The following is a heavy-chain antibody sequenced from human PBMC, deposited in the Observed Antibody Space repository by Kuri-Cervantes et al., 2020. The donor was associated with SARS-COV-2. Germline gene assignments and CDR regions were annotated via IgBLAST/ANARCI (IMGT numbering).Heavy chain of an antibody. CDR1: GFTFGSYW. Sequence: GESLKISCAASGFTFGSYWMSWVRQAPGKGLEWVANIKQDGSEKYYVDSVKGRFTISRDNAKNSLYLQMNSLRAEDTAVYYCARDPRYSSSWLDYWGQGTLVTVSS. D-gene: IGHD6-6*01. CDR2: IKQDGSEK. J-gene: IGHJ4*02. CDR3: ARDPRYSSSWLDY. V-gene: IGHV3-7*01.